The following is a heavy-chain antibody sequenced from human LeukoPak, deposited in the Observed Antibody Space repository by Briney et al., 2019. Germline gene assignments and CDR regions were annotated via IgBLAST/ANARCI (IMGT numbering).Heavy chain of an antibody. D-gene: IGHD1-1*01. CDR1: GFTFSSYG. CDR3: ARDDHKAVPYQGFDY. Sequence: PGGSLRLSCAASGFTFSSYGMHWVRQAPGKGLEWVAVIWYDGSNKYYADSVKGRFTISRDNSKNTLYLQMNSLRAEDTAVYYCARDDHKAVPYQGFDYWGQGTLVTVSS. CDR2: IWYDGSNK. J-gene: IGHJ4*02. V-gene: IGHV3-33*01.